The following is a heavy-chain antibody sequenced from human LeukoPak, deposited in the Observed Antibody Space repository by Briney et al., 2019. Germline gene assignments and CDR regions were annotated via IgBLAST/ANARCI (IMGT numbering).Heavy chain of an antibody. V-gene: IGHV1-18*04. CDR2: ISAYNGNT. CDR1: GYTFTGYY. Sequence: GASVKVSCKASGYTFTGYYMHWVRQAPGQGLEWMGWISAYNGNTNYAQKLQGRVTMTTDTSTSTAYMELRSLRSDDTAVYYCAREGVYYDSSGYRGTFDPWGQGTLVTVSS. J-gene: IGHJ5*02. CDR3: AREGVYYDSSGYRGTFDP. D-gene: IGHD3-22*01.